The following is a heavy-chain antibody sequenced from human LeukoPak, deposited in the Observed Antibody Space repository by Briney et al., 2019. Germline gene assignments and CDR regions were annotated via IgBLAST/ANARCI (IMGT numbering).Heavy chain of an antibody. CDR1: AYSISSGYH. J-gene: IGHJ4*02. CDR3: ARHEGYCTSVICYKGGPFDY. CDR2: IYHIGNT. Sequence: PSETLSLTCAVSAYSISSGYHWAWIRQPPGKGLEWIWTIYHIGNTIYNPSLKSRVTISVDTSKTQFSLKLSSVTAADTVLYCCARHEGYCTSVICYKGGPFDYWGQGTLVTVSS. D-gene: IGHD2-8*01. V-gene: IGHV4-38-2*01.